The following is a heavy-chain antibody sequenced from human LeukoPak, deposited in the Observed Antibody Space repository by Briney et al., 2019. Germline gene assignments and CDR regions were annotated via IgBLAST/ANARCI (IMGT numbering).Heavy chain of an antibody. CDR1: GYTFTGYY. J-gene: IGHJ4*02. V-gene: IGHV1-2*02. Sequence: GASVKVSCKASGYTFTGYYMHWVRQAPGQGLEWMRWINPNSGGTNCAQKFQGRVTMTRDTSISTAYMELSRLRSDDTAVYYCARGSTIFGVVYSYYFDYWGQETLVTVSS. CDR2: INPNSGGT. CDR3: ARGSTIFGVVYSYYFDY. D-gene: IGHD3-3*01.